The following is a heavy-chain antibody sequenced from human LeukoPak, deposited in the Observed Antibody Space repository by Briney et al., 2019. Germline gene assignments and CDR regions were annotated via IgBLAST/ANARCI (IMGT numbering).Heavy chain of an antibody. CDR2: IYYSGGT. D-gene: IGHD3-10*01. J-gene: IGHJ4*02. CDR1: GGSISSGGYY. CDR3: ARVPITMVRGPPDY. V-gene: IGHV4-31*03. Sequence: PSETLSLTCTVSGGSISSGGYYWSWIRQHPGKGLEWIGYIYYSGGTYYNPSLKSRVTISVDTSKNQFSLKLSSVTAADTAVYYCARVPITMVRGPPDYWGQGTLVTVSS.